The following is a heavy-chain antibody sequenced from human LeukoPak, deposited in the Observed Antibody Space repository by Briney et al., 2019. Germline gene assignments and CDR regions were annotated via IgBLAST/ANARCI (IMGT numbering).Heavy chain of an antibody. V-gene: IGHV1-18*04. CDR3: ARCDSSGWPYDY. D-gene: IGHD6-19*01. CDR2: ISAYNGNT. CDR1: GYTFTSYG. Sequence: ASVKVSCKASGYTFTSYGISWVRQAPGQGLEWMGWISAYNGNTNYAQKLQGRVTMTTDTSTSTAYMELRSLRSDDKAVYYCARCDSSGWPYDYWGQGTLVTVSS. J-gene: IGHJ4*02.